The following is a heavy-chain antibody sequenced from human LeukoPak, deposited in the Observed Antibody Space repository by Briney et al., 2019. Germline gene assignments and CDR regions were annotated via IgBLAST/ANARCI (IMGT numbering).Heavy chain of an antibody. CDR1: GGSISSYY. Sequence: SETLSLTCTVSGGSISSYYWSWIRQPPGKGLEWIGYIYYSGSTNYNPSLKSRVTISVDTSKNQFSLKLSSVTAADTAVYYCARATMVTMVRGVIAPYFDYWGQGTLVTVSS. D-gene: IGHD3-10*01. CDR2: IYYSGST. CDR3: ARATMVTMVRGVIAPYFDY. J-gene: IGHJ4*02. V-gene: IGHV4-59*12.